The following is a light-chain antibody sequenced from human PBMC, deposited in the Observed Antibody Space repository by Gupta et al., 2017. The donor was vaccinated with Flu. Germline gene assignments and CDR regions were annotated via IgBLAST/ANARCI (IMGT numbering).Light chain of an antibody. CDR2: AAS. V-gene: IGKV1-39*01. CDR1: QSISSY. J-gene: IGKJ2*03. CDR3: QQSYSTPYS. Sequence: DIQMTKSTASLSAPVGDRVTITCRASQSISSYLNWYQQKPGKAPKLLIYAASSLQSGVPSRFSGSGSGTDFTLTISSLQPEDFATYYCQQSYSTPYSFGQGTKLEIK.